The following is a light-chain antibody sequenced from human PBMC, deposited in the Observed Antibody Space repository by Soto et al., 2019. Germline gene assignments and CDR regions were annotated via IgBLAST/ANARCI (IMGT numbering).Light chain of an antibody. Sequence: EIVLTQSPATLSLSPGERATLSCRASQSIGLAIAWYQHKPGQAPRLLIYDASTRATVIPARFSGSGSGTEFTLTISSLQSEDFAVYYCQQYNDWPPITFGQGTRLEI. J-gene: IGKJ5*01. V-gene: IGKV3-15*01. CDR1: QSIGLA. CDR2: DAS. CDR3: QQYNDWPPIT.